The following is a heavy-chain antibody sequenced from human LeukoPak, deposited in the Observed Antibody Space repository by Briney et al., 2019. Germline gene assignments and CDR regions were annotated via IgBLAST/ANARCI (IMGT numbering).Heavy chain of an antibody. Sequence: PGGSLRLSCAASGFSFSSYWMSWVRQAPGKGLEWVANIKQDGSEKYSVGSVKGRFTISRDNAKNSLDLQMNSLRTEDTAVYYCARDVRGSVTSYFYYYMDVWGKGTTVTVSS. CDR3: ARDVRGSVTSYFYYYMDV. CDR2: IKQDGSEK. D-gene: IGHD5-18*01. V-gene: IGHV3-7*01. CDR1: GFSFSSYW. J-gene: IGHJ6*03.